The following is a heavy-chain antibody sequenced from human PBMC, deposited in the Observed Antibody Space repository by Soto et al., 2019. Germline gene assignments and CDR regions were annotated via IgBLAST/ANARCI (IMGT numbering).Heavy chain of an antibody. Sequence: PSETLSLTXTVSGGSISSGGYYWSWIRQHPGKGLEWIGCIYYSGSTYYNPSLKSRVTISVDTSKNQFSLKLSSVTAADTAVYYCAREPYKTPYSSSWHRQDFDAFDIWGQGTMVTVSS. CDR2: IYYSGST. V-gene: IGHV4-31*02. CDR1: GGSISSGGYY. CDR3: AREPYKTPYSSSWHRQDFDAFDI. J-gene: IGHJ3*02. D-gene: IGHD6-13*01.